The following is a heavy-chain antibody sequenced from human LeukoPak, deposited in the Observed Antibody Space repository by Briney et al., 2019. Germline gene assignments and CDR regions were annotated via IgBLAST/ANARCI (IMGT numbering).Heavy chain of an antibody. Sequence: PSETLSLTCTVSGGSISSHYWSWIRQPPGKGLEWIGSIYYSGSTNYNPSLKSRVTISVDTSKNQFSLKLSSVTAADTAVYYCARSPYSSGYYHYFDYWGQGTLVTVSS. CDR2: IYYSGST. J-gene: IGHJ4*02. V-gene: IGHV4-59*11. D-gene: IGHD3-22*01. CDR3: ARSPYSSGYYHYFDY. CDR1: GGSISSHY.